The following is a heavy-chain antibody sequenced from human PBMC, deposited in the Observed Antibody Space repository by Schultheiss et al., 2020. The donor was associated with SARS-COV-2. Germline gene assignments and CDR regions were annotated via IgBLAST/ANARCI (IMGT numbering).Heavy chain of an antibody. CDR1: GYTFTGYY. D-gene: IGHD1-1*01. V-gene: IGHV1-2*02. Sequence: ASVKVSCKASGYTFTGYYMHWVRQAPGQGLEWMGWISAYNGNTNYAQKLQGRVTMTRNTSISTAYMELSSLRSDDTAVYYCARDETGIYYYYYGMDVWGQGTTVTVSS. CDR2: ISAYNGNT. CDR3: ARDETGIYYYYYGMDV. J-gene: IGHJ6*02.